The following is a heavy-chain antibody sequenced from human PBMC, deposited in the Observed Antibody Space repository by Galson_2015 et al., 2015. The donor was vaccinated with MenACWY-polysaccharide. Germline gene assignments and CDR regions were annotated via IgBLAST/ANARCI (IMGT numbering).Heavy chain of an antibody. V-gene: IGHV3-9*01. D-gene: IGHD3-3*01. CDR3: AKDLQDYDFWSVYFGCMVV. Sequence: SLRLSCAASGFTFDDYAMHWVRQAPGEGLEWVSGISWNSGSIGYADSVKGRFTISRDNAKNSLYLQMNSLRAEDTALYYCAKDLQDYDFWSVYFGCMVVWCQATTVTVSS. CDR2: ISWNSGSI. CDR1: GFTFDDYA. J-gene: IGHJ6*02.